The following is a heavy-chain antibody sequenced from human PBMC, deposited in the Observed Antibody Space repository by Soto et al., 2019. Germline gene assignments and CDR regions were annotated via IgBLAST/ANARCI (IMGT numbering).Heavy chain of an antibody. Sequence: EASVKVSCKASGYTFTGYYMHWVRQAPGQGLEWMGWINPNSGGTNYAQKFQGWVTMTRDTSISTAYMELSRLRSDDTAVYYCARERAMVRGVFGMDVWGQGTTVTVSS. CDR1: GYTFTGYY. J-gene: IGHJ6*02. V-gene: IGHV1-2*04. D-gene: IGHD3-10*01. CDR2: INPNSGGT. CDR3: ARERAMVRGVFGMDV.